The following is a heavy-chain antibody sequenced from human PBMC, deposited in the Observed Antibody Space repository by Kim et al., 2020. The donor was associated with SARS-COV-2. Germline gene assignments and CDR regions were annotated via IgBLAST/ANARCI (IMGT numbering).Heavy chain of an antibody. CDR2: ISGSGGST. CDR3: AKGGWYSSSWYSAEYFQH. Sequence: GGSLRLSCAASGFTFISYAMSWVRQAPGKGLEWVSAISGSGGSTYYSDSVKGRFTISRDNSKNTLYLQMNSLRAEDTAVYYCAKGGWYSSSWYSAEYFQHWGQGTLVTVSS. CDR1: GFTFISYA. J-gene: IGHJ1*01. D-gene: IGHD6-13*01. V-gene: IGHV3-23*01.